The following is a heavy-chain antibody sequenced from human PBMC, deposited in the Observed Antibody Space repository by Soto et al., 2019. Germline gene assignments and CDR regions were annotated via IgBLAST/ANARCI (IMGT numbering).Heavy chain of an antibody. CDR2: IIPIFGTA. CDR3: ARDPTIAAAGTGIAFDI. Sequence: ASVKVSCKASGGTFSSYAISWVRQAPGQGLEWMGGIIPIFGTANYADSVKGRFTISRDNSKNTLYLQMNSLRAEDTAVYYCARDPTIAAAGTGIAFDIWGQGTMVTVSS. CDR1: GGTFSSYA. D-gene: IGHD6-13*01. V-gene: IGHV1-69*05. J-gene: IGHJ3*02.